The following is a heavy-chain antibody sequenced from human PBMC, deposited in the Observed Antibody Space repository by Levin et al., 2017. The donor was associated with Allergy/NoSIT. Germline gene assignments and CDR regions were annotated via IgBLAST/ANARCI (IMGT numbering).Heavy chain of an antibody. D-gene: IGHD3-9*01. CDR2: ISGSGGST. CDR3: ATPGYYDILPDAGFDY. V-gene: IGHV3-23*01. J-gene: IGHJ4*02. CDR1: GFTFSSYA. Sequence: GGSLRPSCAASGFTFSSYAMSWARQAPGKGREWGPAISGSGGSTYYADSVKGRFTIPRDNSKNTLYLQMNSLGAEDTAVYYCATPGYYDILPDAGFDYWGQGTLVTVSS.